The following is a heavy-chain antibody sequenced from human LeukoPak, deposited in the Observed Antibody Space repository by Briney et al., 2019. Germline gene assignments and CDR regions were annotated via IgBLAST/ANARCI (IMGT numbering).Heavy chain of an antibody. CDR3: GRSGQRTFDI. V-gene: IGHV5-51*01. J-gene: IGHJ3*02. CDR2: IYSGYSES. CDR1: GYSFTSYW. Sequence: GESLKTSCKASGYSFTSYWIGWVRQMPGEGLEWMGIIYSGYSESRYKPSFQGQVTISADKSIRTAYSQWSSLKASDTAMYYCGRSGQRTFDIWGQGTMVTVSS. D-gene: IGHD2-15*01.